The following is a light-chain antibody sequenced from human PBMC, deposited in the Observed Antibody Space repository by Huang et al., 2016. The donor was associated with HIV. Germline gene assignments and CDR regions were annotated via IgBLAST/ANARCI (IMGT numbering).Light chain of an antibody. CDR1: PAIGTY. V-gene: IGKV1-39*01. CDR2: GAS. Sequence: IQLTQSPTSLSASVGDRVAIACRASPAIGTYLNWFQQKPGRAPKLLISGASSLHSGIPSRFSGSGSGTDFTLTIRGLQLDDFATYFCQQSYSALITFGQGTRLEIK. CDR3: QQSYSALIT. J-gene: IGKJ5*01.